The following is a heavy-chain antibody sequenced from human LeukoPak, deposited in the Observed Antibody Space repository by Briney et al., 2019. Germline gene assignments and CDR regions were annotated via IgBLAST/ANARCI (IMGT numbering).Heavy chain of an antibody. CDR2: IYHTGST. V-gene: IGHV4-59*02. CDR3: ARGAYCGGDCYPTAHDAFDI. CDR1: GGSVSDYY. J-gene: IGHJ3*02. D-gene: IGHD2-21*02. Sequence: SETLSLTCTISGGSVSDYYWSWIRQSPGKGLEWIGYIYHTGSTSYSPSLKSRVTISADTSQNQFSLKLSSVTAADTAVYYCARGAYCGGDCYPTAHDAFDIWGQGTMVTVSS.